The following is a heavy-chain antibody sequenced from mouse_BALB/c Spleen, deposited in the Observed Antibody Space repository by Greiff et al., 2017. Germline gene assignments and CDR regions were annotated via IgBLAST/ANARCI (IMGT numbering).Heavy chain of an antibody. V-gene: IGHV5-6*01. CDR2: ISSGGSYT. CDR3: ARLRRTWFAY. J-gene: IGHJ3*01. Sequence: EVQVVESGGDLVKPGGSLKLSCAASGFTFSSYGMSWVRQTPDKRLEWVATISSGGSYTYYPDSVKGRFTISRDNAKNTLYLQMSSLKSEDTAMYYCARLRRTWFAYWGQGTLVTVSA. CDR1: GFTFSSYG.